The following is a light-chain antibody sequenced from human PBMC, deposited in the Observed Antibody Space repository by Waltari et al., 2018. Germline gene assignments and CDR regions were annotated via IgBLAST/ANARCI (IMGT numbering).Light chain of an antibody. CDR1: QSVSSSY. CDR2: AAS. J-gene: IGKJ4*01. V-gene: IGKV3-20*01. CDR3: QQYGSSPGT. Sequence: ELVLTQSPGTLSLSPGELGPLSCRASQSVSSSYLAWYQQKPGQSPSLLIYAASSRATGIPDRFSGSGSGTDFTLTISRLEPEDFAVYYCQQYGSSPGTFGGGTKVEIK.